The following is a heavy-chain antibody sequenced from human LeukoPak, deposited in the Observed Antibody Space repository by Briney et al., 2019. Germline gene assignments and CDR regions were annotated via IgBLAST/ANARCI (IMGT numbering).Heavy chain of an antibody. J-gene: IGHJ3*02. D-gene: IGHD6-13*01. CDR2: ISSSSYI. CDR3: ARESFIAAAGTGHDAFDI. CDR1: GFTFSSYS. Sequence: GGSLRLSCAASGFTFSSYSMNWVRQAPGKGLEWVSSISSSSYIYYADSVKGRFTISRDNAKNSLYLQMNSLRAEDTAVYYCARESFIAAAGTGHDAFDIWGQGTMVTVSS. V-gene: IGHV3-21*01.